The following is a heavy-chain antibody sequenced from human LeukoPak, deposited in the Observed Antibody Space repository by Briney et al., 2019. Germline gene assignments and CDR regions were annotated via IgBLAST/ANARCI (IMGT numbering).Heavy chain of an antibody. CDR1: GFTFDDYG. J-gene: IGHJ4*02. Sequence: GGSLRLSCAASGFTFDDYGMSRVRQAPGKGLEWVSGINWNGGSTYYADSVKGRFTISRDNSKNTLYLQMNSLRAEDTAVYYCAKGNAAAAFNGYVDYWGQGALVTVSS. CDR3: AKGNAAAAFNGYVDY. V-gene: IGHV3-20*04. CDR2: INWNGGST. D-gene: IGHD6-13*01.